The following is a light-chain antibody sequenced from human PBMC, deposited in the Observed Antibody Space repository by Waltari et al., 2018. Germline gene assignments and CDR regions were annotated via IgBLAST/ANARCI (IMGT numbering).Light chain of an antibody. Sequence: QPFLTPPASPSTSPGPSVSLTCPLRTDIIVSPYKIYWYQLSPESPPQFLVKSRSDSENQQGSGVPSRFSGSKDTSANAGILLISGLQSTDEADYYCMILHDKAVVFGGGTKLTVL. CDR3: MILHDKAVV. CDR1: TDIIVSPYK. CDR2: SRSDSEN. J-gene: IGLJ3*02. V-gene: IGLV5-45*01.